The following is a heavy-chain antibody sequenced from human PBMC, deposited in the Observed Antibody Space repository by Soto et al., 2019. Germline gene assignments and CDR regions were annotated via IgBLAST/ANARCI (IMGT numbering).Heavy chain of an antibody. Sequence: GGSLILSCVGSGFTFGDYTMNWVRQAPGKGLEWVSYISSNSKTINYADSVKGRFTVSRDNAKNSLFLQMNSLRDEDTALYYCARSRSWKLDSWGQGTLVTVSS. CDR2: ISSNSKTI. J-gene: IGHJ4*02. V-gene: IGHV3-48*02. D-gene: IGHD1-1*01. CDR1: GFTFGDYT. CDR3: ARSRSWKLDS.